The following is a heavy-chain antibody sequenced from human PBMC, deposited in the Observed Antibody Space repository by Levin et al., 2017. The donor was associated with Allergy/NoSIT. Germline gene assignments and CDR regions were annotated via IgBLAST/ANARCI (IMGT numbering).Heavy chain of an antibody. CDR3: ARGTTYYYDSSGVTWAGY. V-gene: IGHV3-48*02. CDR2: ISSSSSTI. J-gene: IGHJ4*02. CDR1: GFTFSSYS. Sequence: GGSLRLSCAASGFTFSSYSMNWVRQAPGKGLEWVSYISSSSSTIYYADSVKGRFTISRDNAKNSLYLQMNSLRDEDTAVYYCARGTTYYYDSSGVTWAGYWGQGTLVTVSS. D-gene: IGHD3-22*01.